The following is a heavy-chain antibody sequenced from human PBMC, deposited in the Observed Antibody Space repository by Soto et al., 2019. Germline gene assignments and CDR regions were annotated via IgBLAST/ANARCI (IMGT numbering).Heavy chain of an antibody. V-gene: IGHV3-15*07. J-gene: IGHJ4*02. D-gene: IGHD1-26*01. CDR3: TTAERGGSYYSDD. Sequence: EVQLVESGGGLVRPGESLRLSCAASGFTFTSAWINWVRQAPGKGLEWAGRIKSKTDGGTVDYGAPVKGRFTISRDDSKNTAYLQMNSLRNEDTAVYYCTTAERGGSYYSDDWGQGTLVTVSS. CDR1: GFTFTSAW. CDR2: IKSKTDGGTV.